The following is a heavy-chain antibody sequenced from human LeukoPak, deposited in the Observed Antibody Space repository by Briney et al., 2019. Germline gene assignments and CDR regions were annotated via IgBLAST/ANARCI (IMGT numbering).Heavy chain of an antibody. CDR1: GFTFSNYA. J-gene: IGHJ4*02. D-gene: IGHD2-15*01. V-gene: IGHV3-23*01. CDR2: ISGGGRRT. Sequence: PGGSLTLSCAASGFTFSNYAMTWVRQAPGKGLEWVSAISGGGRRTYYADSVKGRFTIFRDNSKNTLYLQVNSLRAEDTAEYYCAKGPTPEGYYFDYWGQGTLVTVSS. CDR3: AKGPTPEGYYFDY.